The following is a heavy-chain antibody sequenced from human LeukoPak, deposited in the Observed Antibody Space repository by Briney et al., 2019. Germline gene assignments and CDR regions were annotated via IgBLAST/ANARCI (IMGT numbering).Heavy chain of an antibody. J-gene: IGHJ4*02. CDR1: GGSISSYY. D-gene: IGHD3-22*01. V-gene: IGHV4-4*07. Sequence: SETLSLTCTVSGGSISSYYWSWIRQPAGKGLEWIGRIYTSGSTNYNPSLKSRVTMSVDTSKNQFSLKLSSVTAADTAVYYCAREWHYYDSSGYDYWGQGTLVTVSS. CDR2: IYTSGST. CDR3: AREWHYYDSSGYDY.